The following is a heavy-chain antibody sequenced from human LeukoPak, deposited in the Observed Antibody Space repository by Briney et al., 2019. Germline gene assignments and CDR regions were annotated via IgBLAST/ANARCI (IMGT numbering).Heavy chain of an antibody. CDR1: VGSINIYY. CDR3: ARGYNYGAHYWFDY. CDR2: IYNSGST. D-gene: IGHD5-18*01. Sequence: SETLSLTCTVSVGSINIYYWSWIRQAPGEGLEWIGYIYNSGSTNYHPSLRRRVTISMDTSKIQYALRLTSVTAADTAMYYCARGYNYGAHYWFDYWGQGTLVTVSS. J-gene: IGHJ4*02. V-gene: IGHV4-59*01.